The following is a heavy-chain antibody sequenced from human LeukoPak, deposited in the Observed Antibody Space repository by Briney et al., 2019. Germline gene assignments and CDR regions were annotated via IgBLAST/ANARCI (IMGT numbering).Heavy chain of an antibody. CDR2: ISVYNGNT. Sequence: ASVKVSCKASGYTFTSYAISWVRQAPGQGLEWMGWISVYNGNTNYAQKLQGRVTITTDTSTSTAYMELRSLRSGDTAVYYCAREGNWNDGFDYWGQGTLVTVSS. CDR3: AREGNWNDGFDY. V-gene: IGHV1-18*04. CDR1: GYTFTSYA. J-gene: IGHJ4*02. D-gene: IGHD1-20*01.